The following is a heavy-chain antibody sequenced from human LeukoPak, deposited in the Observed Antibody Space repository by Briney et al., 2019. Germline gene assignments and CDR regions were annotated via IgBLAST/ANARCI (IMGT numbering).Heavy chain of an antibody. D-gene: IGHD6-13*01. V-gene: IGHV5-51*01. CDR2: IYPGDSDA. Sequence: GESLKISCEGSGYRFTNYWIAWVRQMPGKGLEWMGFIYPGDSDARYSSSFQGQVTISADKSINTVYLQWNSLKASDSAMYYCARHTSSWYSASSSGMDVWGQGTTVTVSS. CDR3: ARHTSSWYSASSSGMDV. CDR1: GYRFTNYW. J-gene: IGHJ6*02.